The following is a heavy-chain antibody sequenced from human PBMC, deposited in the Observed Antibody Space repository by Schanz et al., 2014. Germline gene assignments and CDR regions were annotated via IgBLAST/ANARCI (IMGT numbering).Heavy chain of an antibody. D-gene: IGHD3-22*01. CDR1: GFTFSNYA. V-gene: IGHV3-30*18. CDR3: AKDYESALSPPRHDAFDV. Sequence: VQLLESGGGLVQPGGSLRLSCAASGFTFSNYAMHWVRQAPGKGLEWVGFISFDGRNTGYAHSVKGRFTISRDNSKTTVNLKINRLRAEAPAVYFCAKDYESALSPPRHDAFDVWGQGTVVTGSS. J-gene: IGHJ3*01. CDR2: ISFDGRNT.